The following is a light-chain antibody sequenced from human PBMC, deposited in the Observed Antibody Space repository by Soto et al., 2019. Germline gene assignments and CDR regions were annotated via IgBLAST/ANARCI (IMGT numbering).Light chain of an antibody. CDR2: EVS. CDR1: SSDVGGYNY. J-gene: IGLJ2*01. Sequence: QSALTQPASVSGSPGQSITISCTGTSSDVGGYNYVSWFQQYPGKAPKLMIFEVSNRPSGVSNRFSGSKSGNTASLTISGLQAEDEGNYYCSSYTRSSTHVFGGGTKVTVL. V-gene: IGLV2-14*01. CDR3: SSYTRSSTHV.